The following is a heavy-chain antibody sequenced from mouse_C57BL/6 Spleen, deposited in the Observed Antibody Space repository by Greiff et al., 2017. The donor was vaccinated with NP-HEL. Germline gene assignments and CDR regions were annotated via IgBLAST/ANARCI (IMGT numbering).Heavy chain of an antibody. CDR2: IYPGNSDT. V-gene: IGHV1-5*01. CDR1: GYTFTSYW. D-gene: IGHD2-1*01. J-gene: IGHJ1*03. CDR3: TRVYGNYDYWYFDV. Sequence: VHVKQSGTVLARPGASVKMSCKTSGYTFTSYWMHWVKQRPGQGLEWIGAIYPGNSDTSYNQKFKGKAKLTAVTSASTAYMELSSLTNEDSAVYYCTRVYGNYDYWYFDVWGTGTTVTVSS.